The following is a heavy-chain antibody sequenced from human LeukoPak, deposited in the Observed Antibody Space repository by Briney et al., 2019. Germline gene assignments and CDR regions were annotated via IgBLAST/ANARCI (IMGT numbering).Heavy chain of an antibody. V-gene: IGHV4-4*07. CDR2: IYTSGST. D-gene: IGHD3-22*01. CDR3: ARVLADTYYYDSSHAFDI. CDR1: GGSISSYY. J-gene: IGHJ3*02. Sequence: SETLSLTCTVSGGSISSYYWSWIRQPAGKGLEWIGRIYTSGSTNYNPSLKNRVTMSVDTSKNQFSLKLSSVTAADTAVYYCARVLADTYYYDSSHAFDIWGQGTMVTVSS.